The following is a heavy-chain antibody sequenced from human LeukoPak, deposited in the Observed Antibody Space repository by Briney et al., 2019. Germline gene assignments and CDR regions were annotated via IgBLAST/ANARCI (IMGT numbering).Heavy chain of an antibody. CDR1: GYTFTSYY. J-gene: IGHJ3*02. V-gene: IGHV1-46*01. CDR2: INPSGGST. Sequence: ASVKDSCKASGYTFTSYYMHWVRPAPGQGREWMGIINPSGGSTSYAQEFQGRVTMTRGMSTSTVYMELSSLRPEDTAVYYCARSEMRTNAFDIWGQGTMVTVSS. CDR3: ARSEMRTNAFDI.